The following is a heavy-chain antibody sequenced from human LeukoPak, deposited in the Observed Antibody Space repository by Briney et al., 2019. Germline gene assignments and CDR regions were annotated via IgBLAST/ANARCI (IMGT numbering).Heavy chain of an antibody. V-gene: IGHV3-23*01. D-gene: IGHD3-22*01. CDR3: AKMSPYYYDSSGYYRSHMDV. J-gene: IGHJ6*03. CDR1: GFTFSNHG. Sequence: GGSLRLSCAASGFTFSNHGMNWVRQAPGKGLEWVSGISPGGDTPYYADSVRGRFTISRDNSKDTLYLQMNSLRAEDTAVYYCAKMSPYYYDSSGYYRSHMDVWGKGTTVTVSS. CDR2: ISPGGDTP.